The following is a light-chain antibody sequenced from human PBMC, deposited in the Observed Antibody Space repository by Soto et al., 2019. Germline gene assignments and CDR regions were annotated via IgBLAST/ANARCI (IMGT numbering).Light chain of an antibody. V-gene: IGLV2-14*01. CDR2: DVS. CDR3: SSYGGFINFLV. J-gene: IGLJ1*01. Sequence: QSVLTQPASASGSPGQSITICCTGTSXDVGGHNSVSWYRQDPGKAPKLMIYDVSNRPSGVSDRFSGSKSGNTASLTISGLQIEDEADYYCSSYGGFINFLVLGSGTKVTVL. CDR1: SXDVGGHNS.